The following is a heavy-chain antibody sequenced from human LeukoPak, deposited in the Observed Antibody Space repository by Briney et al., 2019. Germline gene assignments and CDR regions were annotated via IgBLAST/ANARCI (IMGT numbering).Heavy chain of an antibody. J-gene: IGHJ2*01. CDR2: INAGNGKS. CDR1: EYSFSRYA. D-gene: IGHD1-1*01. V-gene: IGHV1-3*01. CDR3: ARGQHATGWYVDL. Sequence: GASVKVSCKASEYSFSRYAMHWVRQAPGQRLEWMGWINAGNGKSECTQKFQGRVTITRDTSASTDYMELSSLRFEDTAVYFCARGQHATGWYVDLWGRGTLVTVSP.